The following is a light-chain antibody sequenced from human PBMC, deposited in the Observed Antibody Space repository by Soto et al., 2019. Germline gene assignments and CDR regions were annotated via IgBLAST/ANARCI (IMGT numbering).Light chain of an antibody. V-gene: IGLV1-40*01. CDR3: QSYDSSLSGSRV. CDR2: GNS. J-gene: IGLJ2*01. CDR1: SSNIGAGYD. Sequence: VLTQPPSVSGAPGQRVTISCTGSSSNIGAGYDVHWYQQLPGTAPKLLIYGNSNRPSGVPDRFSGSKSVTSASLAITGLQAEDEADYYCQSYDSSLSGSRVFGGGTKVTVL.